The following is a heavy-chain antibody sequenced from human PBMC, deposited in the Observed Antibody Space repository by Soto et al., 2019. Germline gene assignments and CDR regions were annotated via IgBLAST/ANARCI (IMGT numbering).Heavy chain of an antibody. CDR1: VDSVSSNSAA. D-gene: IGHD6-13*01. CDR3: ARDSSGIAAAAGYYGMDV. CDR2: TYYRSKWYN. Sequence: SQRLSLTCAISVDSVSSNSAAWNWIRQSPSRGLEWLGRTYYRSKWYNDYAVSVKSRITINPDTSKNQFSLQLNSVTPEDTAVYYCARDSSGIAAAAGYYGMDVWGQGTTVTVSS. V-gene: IGHV6-1*01. J-gene: IGHJ6*02.